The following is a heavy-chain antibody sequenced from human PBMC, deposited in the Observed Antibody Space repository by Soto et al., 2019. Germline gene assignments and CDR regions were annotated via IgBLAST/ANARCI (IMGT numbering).Heavy chain of an antibody. D-gene: IGHD2-2*01. CDR3: ARPPCSSTSCSDCWYFDL. CDR1: GVTFRSYS. CDR2: ISSSSSYI. Sequence: GGSLRLSWAASGVTFRSYSMNGVRKAPGKGHSWVSSISSSSSYIYYADSVKGRFTISRDNAKNSLYLQMNSLRAEDTAVYYCARPPCSSTSCSDCWYFDLWGRGTLVTVSS. J-gene: IGHJ2*01. V-gene: IGHV3-21*01.